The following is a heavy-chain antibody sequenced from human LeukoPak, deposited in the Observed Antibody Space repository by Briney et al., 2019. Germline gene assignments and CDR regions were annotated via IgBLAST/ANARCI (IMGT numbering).Heavy chain of an antibody. Sequence: GGSLRLSCAASGFTFSSYGMSWVRQAPGKGLEWVSAISGSGGSTYYADSVKGRFTISRDNSKNTLYLQMNSLRAEDTAVYYCAKDPRYYYDSSGYYHYFDYWGQGTLVTVSS. J-gene: IGHJ4*02. CDR2: ISGSGGST. V-gene: IGHV3-23*01. D-gene: IGHD3-22*01. CDR3: AKDPRYYYDSSGYYHYFDY. CDR1: GFTFSSYG.